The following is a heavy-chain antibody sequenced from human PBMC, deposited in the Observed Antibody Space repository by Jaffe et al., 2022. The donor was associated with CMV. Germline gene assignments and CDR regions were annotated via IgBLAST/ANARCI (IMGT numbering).Heavy chain of an antibody. Sequence: EVQLVESGGGLVQPGGSLKLSCAASGFTFSGSAMHWVRQASGKGLEWVGRIRSKANSYATAYAASVKGRFTISRDDSKNTAYLQMNSLKTEDTAVYYCTRHFDYYGSGSGFYYYYMDVWGKGTTVTVSS. V-gene: IGHV3-73*01. D-gene: IGHD3-10*01. CDR3: TRHFDYYGSGSGFYYYYMDV. J-gene: IGHJ6*03. CDR1: GFTFSGSA. CDR2: IRSKANSYAT.